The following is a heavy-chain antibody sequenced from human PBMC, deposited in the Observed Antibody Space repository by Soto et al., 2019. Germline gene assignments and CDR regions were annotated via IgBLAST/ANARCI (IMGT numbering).Heavy chain of an antibody. D-gene: IGHD6-19*01. CDR1: GYSFTSYW. CDR3: ARVLGYSSGWYYFDY. V-gene: IGHV5-10-1*01. J-gene: IGHJ4*02. Sequence: GESLKISCKGSGYSFTSYWISWVRQMPGKGLEWMGRIDPSDSYTNYSPSFQGHVTISADKSISTAYLQWSSLKASDTAMYYCARVLGYSSGWYYFDYWGQGTLVTVSS. CDR2: IDPSDSYT.